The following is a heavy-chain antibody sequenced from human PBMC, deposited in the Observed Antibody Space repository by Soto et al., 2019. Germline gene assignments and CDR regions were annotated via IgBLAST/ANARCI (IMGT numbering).Heavy chain of an antibody. CDR1: GYTFTSHG. CDR3: ARFYSSGWPRGYFDY. J-gene: IGHJ4*02. CDR2: TSTFHGSI. V-gene: IGHV1-18*01. Sequence: QVQLVQSGGEVKKPGASVKVSCKAAGYTFTSHGISWVRQAPGQGLEWMGWTSTFHGSINYAQKFQGRVTMTTDTSTSTAYMELRSLRSDDTAVYYCARFYSSGWPRGYFDYWGQGTPVTVSA. D-gene: IGHD6-19*01.